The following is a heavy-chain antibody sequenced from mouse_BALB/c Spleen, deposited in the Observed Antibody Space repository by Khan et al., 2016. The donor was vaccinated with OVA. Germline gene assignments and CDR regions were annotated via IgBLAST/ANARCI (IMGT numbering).Heavy chain of an antibody. D-gene: IGHD2-13*01. CDR3: IRGYYGDPFAY. V-gene: IGHV5-4*02. Sequence: EVELVESGGGLVKPGGSLKLSCAASGFTFRDSYMYWVRQTPDERLEWVATIGDGVRYIYYPDNLKGRFTISRDNATNNVYLQMSRLKSEDSAMYYCIRGYYGDPFAYWGHGTLVTVSA. CDR2: IGDGVRYI. CDR1: GFTFRDSY. J-gene: IGHJ3*01.